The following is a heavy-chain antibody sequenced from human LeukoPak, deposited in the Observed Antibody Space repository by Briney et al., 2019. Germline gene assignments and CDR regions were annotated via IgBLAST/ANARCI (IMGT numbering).Heavy chain of an antibody. CDR2: INHSGST. CDR1: GEYFSTYY. V-gene: IGHV4-34*01. Sequence: KPSETLSLTCAVYGEYFSTYYYSWIRQPPGKGLEWIGEINHSGSTNYNPSLKSRLTISVDMSKKQFFLRLSSVTAADTAMYYCARAGLYSGSGLDYWGQGTLVTVSS. CDR3: ARAGLYSGSGLDY. D-gene: IGHD5-12*01. J-gene: IGHJ4*02.